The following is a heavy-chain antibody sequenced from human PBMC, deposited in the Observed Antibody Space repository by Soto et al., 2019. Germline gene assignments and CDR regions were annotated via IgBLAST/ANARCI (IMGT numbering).Heavy chain of an antibody. CDR1: GYTFTSYG. CDR3: ARDFVGDIVDTFIWFDL. J-gene: IGHJ5*02. CDR2: ISAYNGNT. D-gene: IGHD5-12*01. Sequence: ASVKVSCKTSGYTFTSYGISWVRQAPGQGLEWMGWISAYNGNTNYAQKLQGRVTMTTDTSTSTAYMELRSLRSDDTAVYYCARDFVGDIVDTFIWFDLWGQGTLVTVSS. V-gene: IGHV1-18*04.